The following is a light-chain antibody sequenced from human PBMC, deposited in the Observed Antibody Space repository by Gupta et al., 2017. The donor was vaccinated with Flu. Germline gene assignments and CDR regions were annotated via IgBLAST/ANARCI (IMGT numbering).Light chain of an antibody. CDR1: SYDVADDTY. J-gene: IGLJ2*01. CDR2: DVN. Sequence: VTISSTGTSYDVADDTYVSWHRHKPGKAPKPLIFDVNKRPSGVPDRISASKSGTTASLTTPGLQAEDEADYYCNSYASSSNCVVFGGGTKLTVL. V-gene: IGLV2-8*01. CDR3: NSYASSSNCVV.